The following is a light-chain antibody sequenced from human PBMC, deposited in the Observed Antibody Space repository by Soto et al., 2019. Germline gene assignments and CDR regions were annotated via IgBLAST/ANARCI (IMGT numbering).Light chain of an antibody. V-gene: IGKV3-15*01. Sequence: EIVMTQSPATLSVSPGERAALSCIASQTVGSDLAWYQQRPGQPPRLLVYGAATRATGVPARFSGSGSGTEFTLTISSLQSEDFAVYHCQHYKTWPLAFGQGTKVETK. CDR3: QHYKTWPLA. J-gene: IGKJ1*01. CDR2: GAA. CDR1: QTVGSD.